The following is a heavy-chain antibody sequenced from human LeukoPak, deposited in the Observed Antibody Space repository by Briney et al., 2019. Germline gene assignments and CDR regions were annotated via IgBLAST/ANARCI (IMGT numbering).Heavy chain of an antibody. D-gene: IGHD3-3*01. V-gene: IGHV1-2*02. J-gene: IGHJ6*03. CDR3: ARDITSLEWSTQGYYYYYMDV. Sequence: ASVKVSCKASGYTFTGYYMHWVRQAPGQGLEWMGWINPNRGGTNYAQKFQGRVTMTRDTSISTAYMELSRLRSDDTAVYYCARDITSLEWSTQGYYYYYMDVWGKGTTVTVSS. CDR1: GYTFTGYY. CDR2: INPNRGGT.